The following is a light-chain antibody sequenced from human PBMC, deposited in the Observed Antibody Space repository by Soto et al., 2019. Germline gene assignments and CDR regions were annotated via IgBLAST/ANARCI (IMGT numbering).Light chain of an antibody. V-gene: IGLV2-14*01. CDR3: SSYTTSSILV. CDR2: EVS. CDR1: SSDVGGYNY. J-gene: IGLJ2*01. Sequence: QSALTQPASVSGSPGQSITISCTGTSSDVGGYNYVSWYQQNPGKAPKLMIYEVSNRPSGVSDRFSGSKSGNTASLTISGLQAEDEADYYCSSYTTSSILVFGGGTKLTVL.